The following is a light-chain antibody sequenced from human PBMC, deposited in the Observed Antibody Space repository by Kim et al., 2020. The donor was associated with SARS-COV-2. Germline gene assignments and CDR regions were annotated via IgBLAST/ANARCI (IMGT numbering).Light chain of an antibody. CDR3: QQYYTTPYT. CDR1: QSVLYSSNNKNF. V-gene: IGKV4-1*01. Sequence: RDTINCKSSQSVLYSSNNKNFLTWYQQKPGQPPKLLIYGASTRESGVPDRFSGSGSGTDFTLTISSLQAEDVAVYYCQQYYTTPYTFGQGTKLEI. CDR2: GAS. J-gene: IGKJ2*01.